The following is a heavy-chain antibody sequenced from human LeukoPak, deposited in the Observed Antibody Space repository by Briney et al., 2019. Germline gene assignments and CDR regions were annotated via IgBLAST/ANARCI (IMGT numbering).Heavy chain of an antibody. D-gene: IGHD5-18*01. CDR1: GFTFSSYA. CDR2: ISSNGGST. J-gene: IGHJ4*02. Sequence: GGSLRLSCAASGFTFSSYAMHWVRQAPGKGLEYVPAISSNGGSTYYANSVKGRFTISRDNSKNTLYLQMGSLRAEDMAVYYCARVRNPTRGYRKEHYYYFDYWGQGTLVTVSS. CDR3: ARVRNPTRGYRKEHYYYFDY. V-gene: IGHV3-64*01.